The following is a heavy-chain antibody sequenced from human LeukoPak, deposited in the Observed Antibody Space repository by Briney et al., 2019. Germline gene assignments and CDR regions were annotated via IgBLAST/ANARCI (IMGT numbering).Heavy chain of an antibody. D-gene: IGHD6-19*01. CDR2: IIPIFGTA. CDR3: ARDRSSGWFFDY. J-gene: IGHJ4*02. CDR1: GGTFSSYA. Sequence: SVKVSCKASGGTFSSYAISWVRQAPGQGLEWMGGIIPIFGTANYAQKFQGRVTITADKSTSTAYMELSSLRSEDTAVYYCARDRSSGWFFDYWGQGTLVTVSS. V-gene: IGHV1-69*06.